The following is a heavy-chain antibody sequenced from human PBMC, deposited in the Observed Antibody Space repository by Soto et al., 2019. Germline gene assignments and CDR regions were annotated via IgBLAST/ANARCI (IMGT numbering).Heavy chain of an antibody. D-gene: IGHD3-10*01. CDR3: AKGLKTLWFGESLGYFDY. Sequence: GGSLRLSCAASGFTFSSYAMSWVRQAPGKGLEWVSAISGSGGSTYYADSVKGRFTISRDNSKNTLYLQMNSLRAEDTAVYYCAKGLKTLWFGESLGYFDYWGQGTLVTVAS. J-gene: IGHJ4*02. CDR1: GFTFSSYA. V-gene: IGHV3-23*01. CDR2: ISGSGGST.